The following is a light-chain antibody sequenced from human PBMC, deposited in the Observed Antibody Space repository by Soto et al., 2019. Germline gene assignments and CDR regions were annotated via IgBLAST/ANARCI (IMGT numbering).Light chain of an antibody. Sequence: EIVLTQSPATLSLSPGERATLSCRASQSVSSYLAWYQQKPGQAHRLLIYDASNRATGIPARFSGSGAGTDFTLTISSLEPEDFAVYYGQQRSNWGLTFGGGTKVEIK. CDR1: QSVSSY. J-gene: IGKJ4*01. CDR2: DAS. CDR3: QQRSNWGLT. V-gene: IGKV3-11*01.